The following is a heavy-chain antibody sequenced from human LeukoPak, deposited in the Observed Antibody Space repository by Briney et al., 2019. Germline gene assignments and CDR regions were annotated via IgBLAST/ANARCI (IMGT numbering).Heavy chain of an antibody. Sequence: ASVKVSCKASGYTFTNYGISWVRQAPGQGLEWMGWISGYNGNTNYAQKFQGRVTMTTDTSTNTAYMELRSLRSDDTAVYYCASTYDAFDIWGQGTMVTVSS. CDR3: ASTYDAFDI. CDR1: GYTFTNYG. V-gene: IGHV1-18*01. CDR2: ISGYNGNT. J-gene: IGHJ3*02.